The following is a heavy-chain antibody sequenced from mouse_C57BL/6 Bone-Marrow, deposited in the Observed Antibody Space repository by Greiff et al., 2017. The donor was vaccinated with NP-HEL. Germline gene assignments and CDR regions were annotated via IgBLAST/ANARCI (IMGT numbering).Heavy chain of an antibody. CDR1: GYTFTSYG. CDR2: IYPRSGNT. D-gene: IGHD2-2*01. Sequence: QVQLKQSGAELARPGASVKLSCKASGYTFTSYGISWVKQRTGQGLEWIGEIYPRSGNTYYNEKFKGKATLTVDKSSSTAYMQLSSLTSEDSAVYYCARGGYGYDGYFDVWGTGTTVTVSS. CDR3: ARGGYGYDGYFDV. J-gene: IGHJ1*03. V-gene: IGHV1-81*01.